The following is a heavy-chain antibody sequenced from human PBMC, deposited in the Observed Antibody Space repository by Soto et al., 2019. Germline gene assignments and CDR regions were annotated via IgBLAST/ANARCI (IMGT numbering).Heavy chain of an antibody. V-gene: IGHV3-23*01. J-gene: IGHJ4*02. CDR2: ISTGGGTT. D-gene: IGHD1-26*01. CDR3: AKRTLVRYFEY. Sequence: QLLQSGGGLVQPGGSLRLSCTASGFTFSSYDMAWVRQAPGKGLEWVSSISTGGGTTYYEDSVRDRFTTSRENSKNTQYLQLNSLRAEDTAFYYCAKRTLVRYFEYWGQGTLVTVSS. CDR1: GFTFSSYD.